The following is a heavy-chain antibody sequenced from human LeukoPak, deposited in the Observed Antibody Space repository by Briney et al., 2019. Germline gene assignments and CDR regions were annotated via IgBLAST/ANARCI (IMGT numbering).Heavy chain of an antibody. V-gene: IGHV4-39*07. J-gene: IGHJ4*02. CDR2: IYYSGTT. D-gene: IGHD3-10*01. CDR1: GGSISSSSYY. CDR3: VGDKVIRGAIIPDY. Sequence: SETLSLTCTVSGGSISSSSYYWGWIRQPPGKGLEWIGSIYYSGTTEYSPSLQSRVTVSLDTSKNQFSLKVTSVTAADTAVYYCVGDKVIRGAIIPDYWGQGTLVTVSS.